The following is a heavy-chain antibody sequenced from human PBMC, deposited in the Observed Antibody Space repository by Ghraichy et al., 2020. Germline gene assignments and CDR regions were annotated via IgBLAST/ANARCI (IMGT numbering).Heavy chain of an antibody. CDR2: IHPNGLET. CDR1: GFTFSTYS. J-gene: IGHJ4*02. V-gene: IGHV3-7*03. CDR3: ARDRAYKCFDY. D-gene: IGHD3-16*01. Sequence: LTCVASGFTFSTYSMNWVRQAPGKGLEWVAGIHPNGLETYIPPALEGRFTISRENAKKSVYLHMDSLRAEDTALYYCARDRAYKCFDYWGQGTLVIVSS.